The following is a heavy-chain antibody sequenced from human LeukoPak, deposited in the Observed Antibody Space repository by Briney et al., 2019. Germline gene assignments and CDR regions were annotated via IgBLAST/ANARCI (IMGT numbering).Heavy chain of an antibody. CDR1: GGSLSGHW. V-gene: IGHV4-59*08. J-gene: IGHJ5*02. CDR2: IYYSGNT. Sequence: SETLSLTCTVSGGSLSGHWWSWIRQPPGKGLEWIGYIYYSGNTNYNPSLNTRATISVDTSKNQFSLNLRSVTAADTAVYYCAGLHFAAAEEFDPWGQGTLVTVSS. D-gene: IGHD6-13*01. CDR3: AGLHFAAAEEFDP.